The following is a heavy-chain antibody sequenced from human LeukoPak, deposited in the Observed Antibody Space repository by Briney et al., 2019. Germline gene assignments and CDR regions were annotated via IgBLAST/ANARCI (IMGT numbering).Heavy chain of an antibody. Sequence: GGSLRLSCAASGFTFSSYSMNWVRQAPGKGLEWVSCISSSSSYIYYADSVKGRFTISRDNAKNSLYLQMNSLRAEDTAVYYCARDHPSSGWYGELDYWGQGTLVTVSS. CDR1: GFTFSSYS. CDR3: ARDHPSSGWYGELDY. D-gene: IGHD6-19*01. J-gene: IGHJ4*02. CDR2: ISSSSSYI. V-gene: IGHV3-21*01.